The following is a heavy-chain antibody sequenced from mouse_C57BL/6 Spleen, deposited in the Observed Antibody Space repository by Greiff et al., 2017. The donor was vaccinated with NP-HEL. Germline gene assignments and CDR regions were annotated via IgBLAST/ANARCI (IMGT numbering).Heavy chain of an antibody. D-gene: IGHD1-1*01. CDR1: GYTFTSYG. Sequence: QVLLQQSGAELARPGASVKLSCKASGYTFTSYGISWVKQRTGQGLEWIGEIYPRSGNTYYNEKFKGKATLTADKSSSTAYMELRSLTSEDSAVYFCSWGGYGSTFAYWGQGTLVTVSA. CDR3: SWGGYGSTFAY. J-gene: IGHJ3*01. CDR2: IYPRSGNT. V-gene: IGHV1-81*01.